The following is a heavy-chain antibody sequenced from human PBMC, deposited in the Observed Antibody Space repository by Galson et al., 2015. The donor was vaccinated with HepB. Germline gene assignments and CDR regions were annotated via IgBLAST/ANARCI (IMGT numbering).Heavy chain of an antibody. CDR2: ISSSSSYI. V-gene: IGHV3-21*01. CDR1: GFTFSSHS. D-gene: IGHD3-10*01. CDR3: ARRPSITDWYFYYMDV. J-gene: IGHJ6*03. Sequence: SLRLSCAASGFTFSSHSMYWVRQAPGKGLEWVSFISSSSSYIYYADSVKGRFTISRDNAKRSLYLQMNSLRAEDTAVYYCARRPSITDWYFYYMDVWGEGTTVTVSS.